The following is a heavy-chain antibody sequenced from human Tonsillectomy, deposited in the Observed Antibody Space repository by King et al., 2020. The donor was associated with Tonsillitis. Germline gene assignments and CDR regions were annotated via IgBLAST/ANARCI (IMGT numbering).Heavy chain of an antibody. Sequence: VQLVESGAEVKKPGASVKVSCKASGYTFTSYGISWVRQAPGQGLEWMGWISAYNGNTNYAQKLQGRVTMTTDTSTSTAYMELRSLRADDTAVYYCARDPNNYDFWSGYNDAFDIWGQGTMVTVSS. V-gene: IGHV1-18*01. J-gene: IGHJ3*02. CDR2: ISAYNGNT. CDR1: GYTFTSYG. D-gene: IGHD3-3*01. CDR3: ARDPNNYDFWSGYNDAFDI.